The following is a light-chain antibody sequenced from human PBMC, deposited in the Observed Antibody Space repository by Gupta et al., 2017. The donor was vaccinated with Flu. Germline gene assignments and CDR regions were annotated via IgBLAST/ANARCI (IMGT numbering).Light chain of an antibody. Sequence: QSALTQPASVSGSPGQSITISCTGTTSDVGGYNSVSWYQQRPGTAPKLMIYDVSSRPSGISNRFSGSKSGNTASLTISGLQAEDEADYYCSSYTSGSTLVVAFGGGTKLTVL. V-gene: IGLV2-14*01. CDR1: TSDVGGYNS. J-gene: IGLJ2*01. CDR3: SSYTSGSTLVVA. CDR2: DVS.